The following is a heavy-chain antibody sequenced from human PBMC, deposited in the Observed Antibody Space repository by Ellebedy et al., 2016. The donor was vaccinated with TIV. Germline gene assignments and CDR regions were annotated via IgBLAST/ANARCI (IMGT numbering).Heavy chain of an antibody. Sequence: PGGSLRLSCAASGFTFSGSAMHWVRQASGKGLEWVGRIRSKANSYATAYAASVKGRFTISRDDSKNTAYLQMNSLKTEDTAVYYCARATSGFDYWGQGALATVSS. D-gene: IGHD5-24*01. V-gene: IGHV3-73*01. CDR3: ARATSGFDY. J-gene: IGHJ4*02. CDR1: GFTFSGSA. CDR2: IRSKANSYAT.